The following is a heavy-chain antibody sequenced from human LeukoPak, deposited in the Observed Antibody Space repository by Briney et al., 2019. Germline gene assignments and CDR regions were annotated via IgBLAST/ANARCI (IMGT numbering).Heavy chain of an antibody. V-gene: IGHV4-39*01. D-gene: IGHD6-19*01. Sequence: PSETLSLTCTVSGGSISSSRNYWGWIRQPPGKGLEWIACIYHSGTTYYNPSLKSRVTIFVHTSDNQFSLKLSSVTAADTAAYYCATGGGIAVAHAWGQGIVVTVSS. CDR1: GGSISSSRNY. CDR3: ATGGGIAVAHA. J-gene: IGHJ4*02. CDR2: IYHSGTT.